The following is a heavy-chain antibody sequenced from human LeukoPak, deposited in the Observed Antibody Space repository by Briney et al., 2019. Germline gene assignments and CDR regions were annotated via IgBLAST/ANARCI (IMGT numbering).Heavy chain of an antibody. D-gene: IGHD2-8*01. CDR3: ALAPNSNWFDF. Sequence: SETLSLTCTVFGDSTSNFYWDWIRQSPGKGLEWIGNIHYSGSSVYNPSLKSRVTISIDTSRRQFFLKLNSVTAADTAVYFCALAPNSNWFDFWGPGTLVTVSS. V-gene: IGHV4-59*03. J-gene: IGHJ5*01. CDR2: IHYSGSS. CDR1: GDSTSNFY.